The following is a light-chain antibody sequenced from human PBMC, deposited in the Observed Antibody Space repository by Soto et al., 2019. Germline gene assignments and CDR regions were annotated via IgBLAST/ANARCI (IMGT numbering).Light chain of an antibody. CDR1: SSDVGAFNY. V-gene: IGLV2-14*03. J-gene: IGLJ1*01. CDR2: DVT. Sequence: QSVLTQPASVSGSPGQSISISCIGTSSDVGAFNYVSWYQHHPGTAPQLIIYDVTSRPSGVSNRFSASKSGNTASLTISGLQAEDEADYYCSSYTTRNTEVFGTGTKLTVL. CDR3: SSYTTRNTEV.